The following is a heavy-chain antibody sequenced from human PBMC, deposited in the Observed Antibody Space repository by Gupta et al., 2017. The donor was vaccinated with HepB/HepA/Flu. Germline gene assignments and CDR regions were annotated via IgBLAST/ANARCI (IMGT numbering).Heavy chain of an antibody. D-gene: IGHD2-2*01. CDR3: ARKLDGKNYCSSTSCYRSYYYYYYMDV. CDR2: LSAYNGNT. V-gene: IGHV1-18*01. J-gene: IGHJ6*03. CDR1: GYTFTSYG. Sequence: QVQLVQSGAEVKKPGASVKVSCKASGYTFTSYGISWVRQAHGQGLEWMGWLSAYNGNTNYAQKLQGRVTMTTDTSTSTAYMELRSLRSDDTAVYYCARKLDGKNYCSSTSCYRSYYYYYYMDVWGKGTTVTVSS.